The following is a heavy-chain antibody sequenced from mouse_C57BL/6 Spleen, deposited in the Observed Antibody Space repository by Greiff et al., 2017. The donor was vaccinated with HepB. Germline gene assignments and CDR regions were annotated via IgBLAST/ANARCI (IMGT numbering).Heavy chain of an antibody. J-gene: IGHJ2*01. CDR2: IDPETGGT. Sequence: VQLQQSGAELVRPGASVTLSCKASGYTFTDYEMHWVKQTPVHGLEWIGAIDPETGGTAYNQKFTGKDIMTANKSSSTAYMELRSLTSGDSAVYYCTRGDYYGSSYYFDYWGQGTTLTVSS. CDR3: TRGDYYGSSYYFDY. V-gene: IGHV1-15*01. CDR1: GYTFTDYE. D-gene: IGHD1-1*01.